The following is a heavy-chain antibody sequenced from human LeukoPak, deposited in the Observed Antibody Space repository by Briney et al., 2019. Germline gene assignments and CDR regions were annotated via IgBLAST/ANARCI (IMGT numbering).Heavy chain of an antibody. CDR1: AFSLNAYN. CDR2: ISYTGTYI. V-gene: IGHV3-21*04. J-gene: IGHJ4*02. CDR3: VRDRGTYRPIDY. D-gene: IGHD1-26*01. Sequence: PGGSLRLSCAASAFSLNAYNMNWVRQAPGKGLEWVSSISYTGTYIYYADSVRGRFTISRDNAQNSLYLQMNSLRAEDTAIYYCVRDRGTYRPIDYWGQGTLVTVSS.